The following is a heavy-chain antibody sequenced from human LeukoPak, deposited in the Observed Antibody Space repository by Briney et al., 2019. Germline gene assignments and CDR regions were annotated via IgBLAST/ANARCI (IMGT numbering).Heavy chain of an antibody. CDR1: GFILSSSY. V-gene: IGHV3-53*01. CDR3: ARYQGMM. D-gene: IGHD3-16*01. J-gene: IGHJ4*02. Sequence: GRSLRLSCAASGFILSSSYMSWVSQAPGKGLEWVSAIRSGGDTYYADSVKGRFTISRDISKNTLYLQMSSLRAEDTAVYYCARYQGMMWGQGTLVTVSS. CDR2: IRSGGDT.